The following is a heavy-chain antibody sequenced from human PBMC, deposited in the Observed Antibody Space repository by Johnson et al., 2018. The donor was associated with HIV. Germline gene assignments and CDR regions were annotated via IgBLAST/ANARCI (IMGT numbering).Heavy chain of an antibody. V-gene: IGHV3-66*02. CDR2: IYSGGTT. CDR1: GFTVSTNY. J-gene: IGHJ3*02. Sequence: VQLVESGGDLVRPGGSLRLSCAASGFTVSTNYMNWVRQAPGKGLEWVSVIYSGGTTHYADSVKGRSTISRDNSKNTLYLQMNSLRAEDTAVYYCARQLGSDAFDIWGQGTMVTVSS. CDR3: ARQLGSDAFDI. D-gene: IGHD7-27*01.